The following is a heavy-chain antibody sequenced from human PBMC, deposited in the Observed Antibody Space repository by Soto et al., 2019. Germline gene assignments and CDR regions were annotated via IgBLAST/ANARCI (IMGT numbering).Heavy chain of an antibody. D-gene: IGHD3-10*01. CDR1: GGSISGYY. J-gene: IGHJ4*02. V-gene: IGHV4-59*08. Sequence: PSETLSLTCTVSGGSISGYYWGWIRQPPGRGLEYIGHIYSSGNSNYNPSLKSRVTMSVDTSKNQFSLKPNSVTDADTAVYYCARHYGSGSYPLDYWGQGTLVTVSS. CDR2: IYSSGNS. CDR3: ARHYGSGSYPLDY.